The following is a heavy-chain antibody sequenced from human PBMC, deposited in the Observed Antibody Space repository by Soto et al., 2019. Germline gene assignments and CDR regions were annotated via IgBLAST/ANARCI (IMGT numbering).Heavy chain of an antibody. D-gene: IGHD4-17*01. Sequence: QVQLQESGPGLVKPSETLSLTCTVSGGSISSYYWSWIRQPAGKGLEWIGRIYTSGSTNYNPSLKSLVTMSIDTSNNQSSLKLSSVTAADTAVYYCAGVMTTVTMTDAFDIWGQGTMVTVSS. CDR2: IYTSGST. CDR1: GGSISSYY. CDR3: AGVMTTVTMTDAFDI. V-gene: IGHV4-4*07. J-gene: IGHJ3*02.